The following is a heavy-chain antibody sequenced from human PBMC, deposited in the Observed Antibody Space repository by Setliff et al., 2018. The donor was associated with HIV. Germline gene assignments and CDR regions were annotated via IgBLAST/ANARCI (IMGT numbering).Heavy chain of an antibody. CDR2: LFYNGNT. Sequence: SETLTLTCTVSGGSISNNSYYWGWVRQPPGKGLELIGNLFYNGNTYYNPSLKSRVTISVDTSKNQFSLKLSSVTAADTAIYFCARQFRYPNRAVAGVDYWGQGTLVTVSS. J-gene: IGHJ4*02. CDR3: ARQFRYPNRAVAGVDY. V-gene: IGHV4-39*01. CDR1: GGSISNNSYY. D-gene: IGHD6-19*01.